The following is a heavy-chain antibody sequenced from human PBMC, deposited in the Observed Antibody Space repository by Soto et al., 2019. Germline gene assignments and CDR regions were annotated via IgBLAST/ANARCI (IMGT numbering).Heavy chain of an antibody. CDR3: ARDWELLRRTIVFDI. D-gene: IGHD1-26*01. CDR1: GYTFTSYG. J-gene: IGHJ3*02. V-gene: IGHV1-18*01. Sequence: ASVKVSCKASGYTFTSYGISWVRQAPGQGLEWMGWISAYNGNTNYAQKLQGRVTMTTDTSTSTAYMELRSLRSDDTAVYYCARDWELLRRTIVFDIWGQGTMVTVSS. CDR2: ISAYNGNT.